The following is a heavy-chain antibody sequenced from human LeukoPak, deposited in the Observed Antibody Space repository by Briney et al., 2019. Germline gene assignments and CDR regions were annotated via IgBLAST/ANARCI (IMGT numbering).Heavy chain of an antibody. D-gene: IGHD1-14*01. CDR1: GFTFSNYW. Sequence: PGGSLRLSCAASGFTFSNYWMSWVRQPPGKGLEWIGEINHSGSTNYNPSLKSRVTISVDTSKNQFSLKLSSVTAADTAVYYCARGRRTTSMIILPRPGYYFDYWGQGTLVTVSS. V-gene: IGHV4-34*01. CDR2: INHSGST. CDR3: ARGRRTTSMIILPRPGYYFDY. J-gene: IGHJ4*02.